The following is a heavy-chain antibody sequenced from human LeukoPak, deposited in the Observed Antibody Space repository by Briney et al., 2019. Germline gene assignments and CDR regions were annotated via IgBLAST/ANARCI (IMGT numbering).Heavy chain of an antibody. J-gene: IGHJ3*02. V-gene: IGHV6-1*01. CDR2: IYYRSKWYN. Sequence: SQTLSLTCAFSGDSVSSNSAAWNWIRQSPLRGLEWLGRIYYRSKWYNEYAVSVKSRITINPYTSKNQFSLQLNSVTPDDTSVYYCPRGFHYAFDIWGQGTMDTVSS. CDR3: PRGFHYAFDI. CDR1: GDSVSSNSAA.